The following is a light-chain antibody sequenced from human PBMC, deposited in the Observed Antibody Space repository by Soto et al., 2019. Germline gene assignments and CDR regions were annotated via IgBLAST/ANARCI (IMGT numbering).Light chain of an antibody. V-gene: IGLV2-14*01. CDR1: SSDVGGFNY. Sequence: QSVLTQPASVSGSPGQSITISCTGTSSDVGGFNYVSWYQQHPGKAPKLLIFDVYSRPSGISNRFSGSKSGNTASLTISGLQAEDEADYYCSSYTSDSSYVFGSGTKVTVL. CDR3: SSYTSDSSYV. J-gene: IGLJ1*01. CDR2: DVY.